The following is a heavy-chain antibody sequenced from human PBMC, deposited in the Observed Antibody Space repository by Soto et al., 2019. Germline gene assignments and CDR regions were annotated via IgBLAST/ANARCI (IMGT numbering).Heavy chain of an antibody. V-gene: IGHV4-31*03. J-gene: IGHJ4*02. CDR2: IYYSGRT. Sequence: QVQLQESGPGLVKPSQTLSLTCTVSGCSISSGGYYWSWIRQQPGKGLEWIGYIYYSGRTYYNPSLTSRVTISVDTSKNQFSLKLSSVTAADTAVYYCASTVVDQYYFDYWGQGTLVTVSS. CDR1: GCSISSGGYY. CDR3: ASTVVDQYYFDY. D-gene: IGHD2-15*01.